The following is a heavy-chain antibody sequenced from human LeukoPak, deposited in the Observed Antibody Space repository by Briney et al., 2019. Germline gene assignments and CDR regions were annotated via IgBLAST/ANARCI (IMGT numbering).Heavy chain of an antibody. CDR2: IIPIFGTA. Sequence: GASVKVSCKASGGTFSSYAISWVRQAPGQGLEWMGGIIPIFGTANYAQKFQGRVTITADESTSTAYMELSSLRSEDTAVYYCARVPAGLGPFQHWGQGTLVTVSS. V-gene: IGHV1-69*13. CDR3: ARVPAGLGPFQH. D-gene: IGHD1-14*01. CDR1: GGTFSSYA. J-gene: IGHJ1*01.